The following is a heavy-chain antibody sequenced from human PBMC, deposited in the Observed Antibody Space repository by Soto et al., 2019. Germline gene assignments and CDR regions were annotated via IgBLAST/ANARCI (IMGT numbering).Heavy chain of an antibody. V-gene: IGHV4-59*01. J-gene: IGHJ5*02. CDR3: ARDRLNWFDP. CDR1: GGSISSYY. Sequence: SETLSLTCTVSGGSISSYYWSWIRQPPGKGLEWIGYIYYSGSTNYNPSLKSRVTISVDTSKNQFSLKLSSVTAADTAVYYCARDRLNWFDPWGQGTLVTVSS. D-gene: IGHD2-21*01. CDR2: IYYSGST.